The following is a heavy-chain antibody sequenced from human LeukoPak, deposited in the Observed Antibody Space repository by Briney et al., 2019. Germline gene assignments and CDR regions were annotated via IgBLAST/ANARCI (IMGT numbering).Heavy chain of an antibody. D-gene: IGHD3-10*01. CDR3: AREWRG. CDR2: IYTSGST. J-gene: IGHJ4*02. CDR1: GGSISSGSYY. V-gene: IGHV4-61*02. Sequence: SETLSLTCTVSGGSISSGSYYWSWIRQPAGKGLEWIGRIYTSGSTNYNPSLKSRVTISVDTSKNQFSLKLSSVTAADTAVYYCAREWRGWGQGTLVTVSS.